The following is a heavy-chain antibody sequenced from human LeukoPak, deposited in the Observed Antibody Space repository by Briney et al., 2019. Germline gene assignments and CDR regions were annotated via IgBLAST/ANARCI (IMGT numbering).Heavy chain of an antibody. V-gene: IGHV4-31*03. J-gene: IGHJ3*02. CDR1: GGSISSGGYY. D-gene: IGHD3-22*01. Sequence: PSETLSLTCTVSGGSISSGGYYWSWIRQHPGKDLEWIGYIYYSGSTYYNPSLKSRVTISVDTSKNQFSLKLSSVTAADTAVYYCARWIGLLQFDAFDIWGQGTMVTASS. CDR2: IYYSGST. CDR3: ARWIGLLQFDAFDI.